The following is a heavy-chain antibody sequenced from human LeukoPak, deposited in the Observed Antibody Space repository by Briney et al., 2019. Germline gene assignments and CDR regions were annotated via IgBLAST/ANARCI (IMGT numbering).Heavy chain of an antibody. CDR1: GGSISSYY. CDR2: IYYSGST. V-gene: IGHV4-59*01. Sequence: SETLSLTYTVSGGSISSYYWSWIRQPPGKGLEWIGYIYYSGSTNYNPSLKSRVTISVDTSKNQFSLKLSSVTAADTAVYYCARGRSSGWYPVGYWGQGTLVTVSS. CDR3: ARGRSSGWYPVGY. J-gene: IGHJ4*02. D-gene: IGHD6-19*01.